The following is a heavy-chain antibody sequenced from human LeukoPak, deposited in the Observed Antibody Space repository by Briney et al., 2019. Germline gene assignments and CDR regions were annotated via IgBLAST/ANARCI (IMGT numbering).Heavy chain of an antibody. CDR1: GYSFNSYW. D-gene: IGHD6-19*01. CDR2: IYPGDSDT. CDR3: ARQGSSSGWYGGRAGYFDY. J-gene: IGHJ4*02. V-gene: IGHV5-51*01. Sequence: GESLKISCKGSGYSFNSYWIGWVRQMPGKGLEWMGIIYPGDSDTRYSPSFQGQVTISADKSISTAYLQWSSLKASDTAMYYCARQGSSSGWYGGRAGYFDYWGQGTLVTVSS.